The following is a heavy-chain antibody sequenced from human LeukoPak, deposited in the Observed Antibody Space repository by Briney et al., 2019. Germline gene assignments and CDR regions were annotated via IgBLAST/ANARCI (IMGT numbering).Heavy chain of an antibody. CDR1: GASISDYH. Sequence: SETLSLTCTVSGASISDYHWTWIRQPPGKGLEWVVDIYYSGSTDSNPSLKSRVTISVDTSKNHFSLKLSSVTAADTAVYYCARVIPPLYYFDYWGLGTLVTVSS. V-gene: IGHV4-59*08. CDR2: IYYSGST. D-gene: IGHD1-14*01. CDR3: ARVIPPLYYFDY. J-gene: IGHJ4*02.